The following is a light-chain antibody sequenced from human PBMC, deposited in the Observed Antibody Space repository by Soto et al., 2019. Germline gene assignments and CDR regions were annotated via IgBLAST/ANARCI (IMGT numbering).Light chain of an antibody. Sequence: DIQMTQSPSSLSASVGDRVTITCRASQSIGKYLNWYQQKPGEAPNLLIYAASILQSGVPSRFSGSSSGIDFTLTITSLQPEDFATYYCHQTYGTTRTFGQGTKVEIK. CDR3: HQTYGTTRT. CDR1: QSIGKY. CDR2: AAS. J-gene: IGKJ1*01. V-gene: IGKV1-39*01.